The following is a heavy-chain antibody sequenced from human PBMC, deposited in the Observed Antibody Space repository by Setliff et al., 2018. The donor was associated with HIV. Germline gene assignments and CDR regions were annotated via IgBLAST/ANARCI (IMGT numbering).Heavy chain of an antibody. CDR1: GFTFSSYG. D-gene: IGHD6-13*01. J-gene: IGHJ4*02. V-gene: IGHV3-30*02. CDR2: IRFDGSKQ. CDR3: AKDRQQLDPREFDY. Sequence: GESLKISCAASGFTFSSYGIHWVRQAPNKGLEWVAFIRFDGSKQYYADSVKGRFTISRDNSKNTLYLQMNSLRAEDTAVYYCAKDRQQLDPREFDYWGQGTLVTVSS.